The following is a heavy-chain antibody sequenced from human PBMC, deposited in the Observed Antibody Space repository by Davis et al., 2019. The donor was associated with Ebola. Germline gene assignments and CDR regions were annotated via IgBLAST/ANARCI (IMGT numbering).Heavy chain of an antibody. CDR3: ARYSAHPTGRELLDY. D-gene: IGHD1-7*01. Sequence: PGGSLRLSCAASGFTFSDYYMSWIRQAPGKGLEWVSYISSSSSYTNYADSVKGRFTISRDNAKNSLYLQMNSLRAEDTAVYYCARYSAHPTGRELLDYWGQGTLVTVSS. J-gene: IGHJ4*02. CDR2: ISSSSSYT. CDR1: GFTFSDYY. V-gene: IGHV3-11*06.